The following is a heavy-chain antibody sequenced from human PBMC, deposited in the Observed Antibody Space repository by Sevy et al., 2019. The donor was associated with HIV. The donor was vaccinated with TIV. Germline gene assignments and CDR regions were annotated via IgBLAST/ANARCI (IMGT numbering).Heavy chain of an antibody. J-gene: IGHJ4*02. D-gene: IGHD3-10*01. Sequence: GGSLRLSCTASGFTFGDYAMSWVRQAPGKGLEWVGFIRSKAYGGTTEYAASMKGRFTISRDDSKSIAYLQMNSLKTEDTAVYYCTRDGSGSYAHIFDYWGQGTLVTVSS. CDR2: IRSKAYGGTT. CDR3: TRDGSGSYAHIFDY. V-gene: IGHV3-49*04. CDR1: GFTFGDYA.